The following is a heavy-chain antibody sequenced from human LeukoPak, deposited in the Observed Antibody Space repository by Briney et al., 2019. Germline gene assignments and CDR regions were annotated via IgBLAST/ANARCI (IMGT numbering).Heavy chain of an antibody. CDR3: TRDLNYLWFDP. J-gene: IGHJ5*02. V-gene: IGHV7-4-1*02. CDR1: GYSFTKHS. Sequence: VASVKVSCKASGYSFTKHSMNWVRQAPGQGLEWMGWINTNTGNPTYAQASTGRFVFSLDTSVSTAYLQISSLKAEDTAVYYCTRDLNYLWFDPWGQGTLVTVSS. CDR2: INTNTGNP. D-gene: IGHD1-7*01.